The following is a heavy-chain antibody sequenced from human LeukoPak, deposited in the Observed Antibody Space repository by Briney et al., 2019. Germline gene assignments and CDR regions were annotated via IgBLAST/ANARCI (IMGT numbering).Heavy chain of an antibody. J-gene: IGHJ4*02. Sequence: PGGSLRLSCAASGFTFSSYAMSWVRQAPGKGLEWVAVIWYDGSNKYYADSVKGRFTISRDNSKNTLYLQMNSLRAEDTAVYYCARDFLTKGNFDYWGQGTLVTVSS. CDR1: GFTFSSYA. D-gene: IGHD3-9*01. CDR2: IWYDGSNK. V-gene: IGHV3-33*08. CDR3: ARDFLTKGNFDY.